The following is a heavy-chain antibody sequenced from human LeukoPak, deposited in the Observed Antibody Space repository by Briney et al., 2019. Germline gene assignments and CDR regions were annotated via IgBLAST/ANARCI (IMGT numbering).Heavy chain of an antibody. Sequence: SETLSLTCTVSGASVSSGSYSWNWLRQPPGKGLVWSGYMFYRGSTNYNPSLKSRVTISVDSSKNQFSLYLSSVTATDTAVYYCARFHISTGPLDFWGQGTLVTVSS. J-gene: IGHJ4*02. D-gene: IGHD3-9*01. CDR2: MFYRGST. CDR3: ARFHISTGPLDF. CDR1: GASVSSGSYS. V-gene: IGHV4-61*01.